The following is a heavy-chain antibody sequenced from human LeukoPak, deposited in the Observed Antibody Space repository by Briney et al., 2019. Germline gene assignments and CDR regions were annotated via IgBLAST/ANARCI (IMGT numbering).Heavy chain of an antibody. D-gene: IGHD1-1*01. V-gene: IGHV3-7*01. CDR3: KSGGAAPGSFDY. J-gene: IGHJ4*02. Sequence: GGSLRLSCAASGFTFSRYWMSWMRQAPGKGLEWVADIKYDGYEEYYVDSVKGRFTISRDNAKNSLYLQLNSLRVEDTAVYYCKSGGAAPGSFDYWGQGTLVTVSP. CDR1: GFTFSRYW. CDR2: IKYDGYEE.